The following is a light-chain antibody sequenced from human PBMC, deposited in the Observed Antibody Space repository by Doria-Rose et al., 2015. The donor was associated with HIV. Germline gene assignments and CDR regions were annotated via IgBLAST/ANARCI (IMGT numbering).Light chain of an antibody. CDR2: DGT. CDR1: QSFSSTY. CDR3: HQYGTSWT. J-gene: IGKJ1*01. Sequence: TQSPGTLSLSPGERATLSCRASQSFSSTYLAWYQQKPGQASSLLIYDGTTMATGIPDRFSASGSGTDFTLTINRLEPEDFALYYRHQYGTSWTFGQGTKEEI. V-gene: IGKV3-20*01.